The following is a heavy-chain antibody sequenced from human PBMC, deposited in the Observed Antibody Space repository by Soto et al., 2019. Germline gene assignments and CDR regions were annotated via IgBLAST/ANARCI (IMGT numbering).Heavy chain of an antibody. Sequence: SETLSLTCTVSGGSISSSSYYWGWIRQPPGKGLEWIGSIYYSGSTYSNPSLKSRVTISVDTSKNQFSLKLSSVTAADTAVYYCARHTPAISISDHWGQGTLVTVSS. CDR2: IYYSGST. D-gene: IGHD2-15*01. V-gene: IGHV4-39*01. CDR1: GGSISSSSYY. J-gene: IGHJ4*02. CDR3: ARHTPAISISDH.